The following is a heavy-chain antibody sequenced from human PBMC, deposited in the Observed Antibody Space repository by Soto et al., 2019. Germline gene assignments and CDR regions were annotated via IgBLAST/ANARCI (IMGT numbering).Heavy chain of an antibody. D-gene: IGHD2-8*01. CDR1: EFTFSTYV. Sequence: EVQLLQSGGGLVQPGGSLRLSCAASEFTFSTYVMTWVRQAPGKGLEWVSTISGNGGSTYYADSVKGRFTISRDNSKNTLYLQMNSLRAGDTAVYYCAKGRLYQSDYWGQGTLVTVSS. CDR2: ISGNGGST. CDR3: AKGRLYQSDY. V-gene: IGHV3-23*01. J-gene: IGHJ4*02.